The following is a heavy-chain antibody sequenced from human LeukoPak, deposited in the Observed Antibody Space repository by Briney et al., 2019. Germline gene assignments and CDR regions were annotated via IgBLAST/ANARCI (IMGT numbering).Heavy chain of an antibody. CDR3: ASSRGIGYCSSTSCYRSVEAEGSLDY. V-gene: IGHV1-18*01. CDR2: ISAYNGNT. D-gene: IGHD2-2*01. Sequence: ASVKVSCKASGYTFTSYSISWVRQAAGQGLEWMGWISAYNGNTNYAQKLQGRVTMTTDTSTSTAYMELRSLRSDDTAVYYCASSRGIGYCSSTSCYRSVEAEGSLDYWGQGTLVTVSS. J-gene: IGHJ4*02. CDR1: GYTFTSYS.